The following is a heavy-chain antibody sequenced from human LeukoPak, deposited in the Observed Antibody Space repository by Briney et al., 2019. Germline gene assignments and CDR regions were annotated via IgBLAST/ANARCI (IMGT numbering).Heavy chain of an antibody. J-gene: IGHJ2*01. D-gene: IGHD3-9*01. V-gene: IGHV3-11*01. CDR2: ISSPGNTT. CDR3: ARGGGYDSGYPRSFDL. CDR1: GFSFSDYY. Sequence: GGSLRLSCAASGFSFSDYYMSWIRQAPGKGLEWVSWVSFISSPGNTTYYADSVKGRFTISRDNAKNSLYLQMNSLSAGDTAVYYCARGGGYDSGYPRSFDLWGRGTLVTVSS.